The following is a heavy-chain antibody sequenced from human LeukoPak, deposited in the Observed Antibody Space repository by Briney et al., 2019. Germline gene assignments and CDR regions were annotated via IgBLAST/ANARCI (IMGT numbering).Heavy chain of an antibody. CDR3: AKDSLADIDY. CDR1: GFIFSTYG. CDR2: IRHDGSIK. J-gene: IGHJ4*02. Sequence: QSGGSLRLSCAASGFIFSTYGMYWVRQAPGKGLEWVAFIRHDGSIKNYADSVKGRSTISRDNSKNTLYLQMNSLRAEGTAVYYCAKDSLADIDYWGQGTLVTVSS. V-gene: IGHV3-30*02. D-gene: IGHD3-16*01.